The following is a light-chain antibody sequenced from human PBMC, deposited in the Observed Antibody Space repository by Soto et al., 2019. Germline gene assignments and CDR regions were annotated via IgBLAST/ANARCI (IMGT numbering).Light chain of an antibody. Sequence: ETVLTQSPGTLSLSPGERATLSCRASQSVSSKYLAWYQQKPGQAPRVLIYGTSIRASGVPERFSGGGSGTDFTLTITSLEPEDFAVYYCQQYGSSLFTFGPGTKVDSK. CDR3: QQYGSSLFT. J-gene: IGKJ3*01. CDR2: GTS. V-gene: IGKV3-20*01. CDR1: QSVSSKY.